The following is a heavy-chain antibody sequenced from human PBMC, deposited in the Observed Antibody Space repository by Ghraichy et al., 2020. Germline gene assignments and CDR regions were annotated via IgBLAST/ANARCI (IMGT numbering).Heavy chain of an antibody. V-gene: IGHV3-23*01. CDR2: ISGSGGGT. CDR1: GFTFRSYA. D-gene: IGHD6-6*01. J-gene: IGHJ4*02. Sequence: GGSLRLSCASSGFTFRSYALNWVRQTPGKGLEWVSAISGSGGGTYYADSVKGRFTISRDNSKNTLYLQMNSLRADDTAVYYCAKDQEENRVAARPYYFDFWGQGTLVTVSS. CDR3: AKDQEENRVAARPYYFDF.